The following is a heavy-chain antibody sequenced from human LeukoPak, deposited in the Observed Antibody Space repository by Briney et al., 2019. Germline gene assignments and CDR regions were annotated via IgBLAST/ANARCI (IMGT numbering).Heavy chain of an antibody. CDR1: GYTFTDYY. Sequence: ASVKVSCKASGYTFTDYYVHWVRQAPGQGLEWMGCIDPDSGGTKYAQKFQGRVTMTRDTSISTVYMELSRLRSDDTAVHYCAREYYDSSGTNYAFDIWAKGHWSPSLQ. J-gene: IGHJ3*02. CDR2: IDPDSGGT. CDR3: AREYYDSSGTNYAFDI. V-gene: IGHV1-2*02. D-gene: IGHD3-22*01.